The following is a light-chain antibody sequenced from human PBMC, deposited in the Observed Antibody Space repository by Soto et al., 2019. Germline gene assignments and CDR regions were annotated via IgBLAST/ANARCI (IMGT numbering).Light chain of an antibody. V-gene: IGKV3-20*01. CDR3: QQYGRPPWT. CDR1: QSVRSNF. CDR2: GAS. J-gene: IGKJ1*01. Sequence: EIVLTQSPGTLSLSPGERATLSCRASQSVRSNFLAWYQQKPGQAPRLLIYGASNRATGVPDRFSGSGSGTDFTLTITRLEPEDFAVYYCQQYGRPPWTFGQGTKVDIK.